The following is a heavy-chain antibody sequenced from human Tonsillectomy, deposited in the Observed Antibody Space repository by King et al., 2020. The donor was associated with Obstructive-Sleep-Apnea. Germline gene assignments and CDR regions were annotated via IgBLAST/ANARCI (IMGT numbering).Heavy chain of an antibody. CDR2: ISSSSSYI. D-gene: IGHD5-12*01. Sequence: VQLVESGGGLVKPGGSLRLSCAASGFTFSSYSMNWVRQAPGKGLEWVSSISSSSSYIYYADSVKGRFTISRDNAKNSLYLQMNSLRAEDTAVYYCARDQRDIVATIGVADFDYWGQGTLVTVSS. CDR3: ARDQRDIVATIGVADFDY. J-gene: IGHJ4*02. CDR1: GFTFSSYS. V-gene: IGHV3-21*01.